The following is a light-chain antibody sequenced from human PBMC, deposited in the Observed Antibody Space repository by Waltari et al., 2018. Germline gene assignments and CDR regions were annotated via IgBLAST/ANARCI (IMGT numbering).Light chain of an antibody. CDR2: ETT. V-gene: IGKV3-11*01. Sequence: EIVLTQSPDTLSLSPGQRATLSCRASQSVASYLAWFQQKPGQAPRLLIYETTQRATGIPARFRGSGSGTDFTLTINSLEPEDFGVYYCLHRSDWPPITFGQGTRLEIK. CDR3: LHRSDWPPIT. CDR1: QSVASY. J-gene: IGKJ5*01.